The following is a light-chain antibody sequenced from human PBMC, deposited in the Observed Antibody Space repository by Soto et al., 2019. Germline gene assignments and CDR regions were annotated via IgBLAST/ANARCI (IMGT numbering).Light chain of an antibody. CDR1: SSDVGGYNF. CDR2: EVS. Sequence: QSVLAQPASVSGSPGQSITISCTGTSSDVGGYNFVSWYQQRPGRAPKLLIYEVSRRPSGVSNRFSGSKSGDTASLTISGLQAEDEADYYCYSYRGYYTRVFGTGTKVTV. J-gene: IGLJ1*01. V-gene: IGLV2-14*01. CDR3: YSYRGYYTRV.